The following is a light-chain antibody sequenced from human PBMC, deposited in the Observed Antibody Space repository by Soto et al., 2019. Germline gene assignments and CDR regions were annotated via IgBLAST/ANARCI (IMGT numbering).Light chain of an antibody. CDR2: EVS. V-gene: IGLV2-8*01. Sequence: QSVLTQPPSASGSPGQSVTISCTGTSSDIGAYNYVSSFQQHPGKAPKLMIYEVSKRPSGVPDRFSGSKSGNTASLTVSGLQAEDEADYYCSSYAGINTYYVFGTGTKVTVL. CDR3: SSYAGINTYYV. CDR1: SSDIGAYNY. J-gene: IGLJ1*01.